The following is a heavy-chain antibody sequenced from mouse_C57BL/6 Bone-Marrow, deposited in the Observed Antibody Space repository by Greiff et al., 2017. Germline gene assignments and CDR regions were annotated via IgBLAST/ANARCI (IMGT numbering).Heavy chain of an antibody. J-gene: IGHJ4*01. CDR1: GFTFSSYA. D-gene: IGHD2-5*01. CDR2: ISSGGDYI. CDR3: TTSYSNPYAMDY. V-gene: IGHV5-9-1*02. Sequence: DVMLVESGEGLVKPGGSLKLSCAASGFTFSSYAMSWVRQTPEKRLEWVAYISSGGDYIYYADTVKGRFTISRDNARNTLYLQMSSLKSEDTAMYYCTTSYSNPYAMDYWGQGTSVTVSS.